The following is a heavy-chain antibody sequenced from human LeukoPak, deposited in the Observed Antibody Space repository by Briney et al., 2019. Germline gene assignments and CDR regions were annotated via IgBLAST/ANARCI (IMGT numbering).Heavy chain of an antibody. CDR2: IIPIFGTA. CDR1: GGTFSSYA. Sequence: SVKVSCKASGGTFSSYAISGVRQASGQGLEWMGGIIPIFGTANYAQKFQGRVTITADESTSTAYMELSSLRSEDTAVYYCARVRMDSSSSRRVGFDYWGQGTLVTVSS. CDR3: ARVRMDSSSSRRVGFDY. D-gene: IGHD6-6*01. V-gene: IGHV1-69*01. J-gene: IGHJ4*02.